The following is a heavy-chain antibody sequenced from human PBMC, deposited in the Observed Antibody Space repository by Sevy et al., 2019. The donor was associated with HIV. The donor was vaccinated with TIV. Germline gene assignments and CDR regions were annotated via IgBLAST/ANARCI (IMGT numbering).Heavy chain of an antibody. Sequence: GGSLRLSCAASGFTFSTYAMHWVRQAPGKGLEWVAVISYDGSIKYSADSMKGGFTISSDNSKNTLYLQMNSLRPEDTAVYYCAGERTYYYDSSGSDYGYYGMDVWGQGATVTVSS. D-gene: IGHD3-22*01. CDR2: ISYDGSIK. J-gene: IGHJ6*02. CDR1: GFTFSTYA. CDR3: AGERTYYYDSSGSDYGYYGMDV. V-gene: IGHV3-30*04.